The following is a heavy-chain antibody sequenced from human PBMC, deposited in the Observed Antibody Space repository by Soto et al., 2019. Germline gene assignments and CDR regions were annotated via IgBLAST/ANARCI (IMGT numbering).Heavy chain of an antibody. CDR1: GFTFSSYS. CDR2: ISSSSSYI. J-gene: IGHJ4*02. CDR3: ARDFYGDYSRGYFDY. Sequence: PGGSLRLSCAASGFTFSSYSMNWVRQAPGKGLEWVSSISSSSSYIYYADSVKGRFTISRDNAKNSLYLQMNSLRAEDTAVYYCARDFYGDYSRGYFDYWGQGTLVTVSS. V-gene: IGHV3-21*01. D-gene: IGHD4-17*01.